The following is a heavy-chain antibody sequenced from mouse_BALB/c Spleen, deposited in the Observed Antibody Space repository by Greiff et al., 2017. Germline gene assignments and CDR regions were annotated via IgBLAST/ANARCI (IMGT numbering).Heavy chain of an antibody. Sequence: EVQLVESGGGLVKPGGSLKLSCAASGFTFSDYYMYWVRQTPEKRLEWVATISDGGSYTYYPDSVKGRFTISRDNAKNNLYLQMSSLKSEDTAMYYCARGGDGSSYYFDYWGQGTTLTVSS. V-gene: IGHV5-4*02. CDR1: GFTFSDYY. D-gene: IGHD1-1*01. J-gene: IGHJ2*01. CDR2: ISDGGSYT. CDR3: ARGGDGSSYYFDY.